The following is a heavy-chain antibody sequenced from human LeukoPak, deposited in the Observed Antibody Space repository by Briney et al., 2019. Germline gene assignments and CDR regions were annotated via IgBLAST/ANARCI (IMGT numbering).Heavy chain of an antibody. V-gene: IGHV4-59*01. CDR2: IYYSGST. CDR3: ARDGYNFVAFDM. CDR1: GGSISSYD. D-gene: IGHD5-24*01. J-gene: IGHJ3*02. Sequence: NTSETLSLTCTVSGGSISSYDWSWIRQPPGEGLEWIGYIYYSGSTNYNPALKTRVTISVDTCNNHFSLKLSSVTAADTAVYYCARDGYNFVAFDMGGQGTMVTVSS.